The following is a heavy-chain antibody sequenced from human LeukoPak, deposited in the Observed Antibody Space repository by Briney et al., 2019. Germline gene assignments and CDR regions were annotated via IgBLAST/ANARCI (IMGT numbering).Heavy chain of an antibody. J-gene: IGHJ4*02. Sequence: SETLSLTCTVSGDFIIAYYWSWIRQPSGKGLEWLGYVYYTGSTEYNPSLRSRVTISLEMSKHQFSLNLTSVTAADTAVYYCASNTGTVFDYWGQGALVTVSS. V-gene: IGHV4-59*01. CDR3: ASNTGTVFDY. CDR2: VYYTGST. CDR1: GDFIIAYY. D-gene: IGHD7-27*01.